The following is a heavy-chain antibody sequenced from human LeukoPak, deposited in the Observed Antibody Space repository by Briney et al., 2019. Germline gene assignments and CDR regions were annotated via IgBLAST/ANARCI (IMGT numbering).Heavy chain of an antibody. CDR1: GYSISNGYY. Sequence: PSETLSLTCTVSGYSISNGYYWGWIRPPPGKGLEWIGSMFHSGSTDYNPSLKSRVTMSVDTSKNQFSLKLSSVTAADTAVYYCARDWGSYRPYYFDYWGQGTLVTVSS. D-gene: IGHD1-26*01. CDR2: MFHSGST. CDR3: ARDWGSYRPYYFDY. J-gene: IGHJ4*02. V-gene: IGHV4-38-2*02.